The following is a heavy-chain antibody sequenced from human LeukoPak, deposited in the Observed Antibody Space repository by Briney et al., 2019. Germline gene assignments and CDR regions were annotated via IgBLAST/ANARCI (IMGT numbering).Heavy chain of an antibody. CDR1: GGSISGYY. V-gene: IGHV4-59*08. CDR2: ISYSGNT. Sequence: SETLSLTCAVSGGSISGYYWSWIRQPPGKGLEWIGYISYSGNTSYNPSLKSRIAISVDTSKNQFSLKLSSVTAADTAVYYCARHSPYYFGSGSSPPDYWGQGTLITVSS. J-gene: IGHJ4*02. CDR3: ARHSPYYFGSGSSPPDY. D-gene: IGHD3-10*01.